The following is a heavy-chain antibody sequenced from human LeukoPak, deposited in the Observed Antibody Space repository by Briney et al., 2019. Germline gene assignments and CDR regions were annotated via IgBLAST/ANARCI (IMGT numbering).Heavy chain of an antibody. CDR1: GGTFSNFG. V-gene: IGHV1-18*01. CDR2: ISGNNDNP. J-gene: IGHJ4*02. Sequence: GASVKVSCKASGGTFSNFGINWVRQAPGQGLEWMGWISGNNDNPNYGQKFQGRFTLTTDSSTSTAYMELRNLRSDDTAVYYCARDGTSPDDYWGQGTLVTVSS. D-gene: IGHD1-14*01. CDR3: ARDGTSPDDY.